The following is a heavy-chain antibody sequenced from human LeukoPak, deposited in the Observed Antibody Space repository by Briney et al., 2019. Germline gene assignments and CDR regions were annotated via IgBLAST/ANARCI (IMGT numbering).Heavy chain of an antibody. Sequence: SETLSLTCTVSGGSISSHYWSWIRQPPGKGLEWIGYICYSGSTNSNPSLKSRVTISIDTSKNQFSLKLSSMTAADTAVYYCARHEPYYLPRGFDPWGQGTLVTGSS. CDR2: ICYSGST. CDR1: GGSISSHY. J-gene: IGHJ5*02. D-gene: IGHD3-10*01. CDR3: ARHEPYYLPRGFDP. V-gene: IGHV4-59*08.